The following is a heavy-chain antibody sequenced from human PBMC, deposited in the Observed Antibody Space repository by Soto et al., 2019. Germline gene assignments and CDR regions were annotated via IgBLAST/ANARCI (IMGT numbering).Heavy chain of an antibody. CDR2: IIPIFGTA. J-gene: IGHJ5*02. V-gene: IGHV1-69*13. D-gene: IGHD2-2*02. CDR1: GGTFSSYA. Sequence: GASVKVSCKASGGTFSSYAISWVRQAPGQGLEWMGGIIPIFGTANYAQKFQGRVTITADESTNTAYMELSSLRSEDTAVYYCARDNPAGYCSSTSCYTLFWFDPWGQGTLVTVSS. CDR3: ARDNPAGYCSSTSCYTLFWFDP.